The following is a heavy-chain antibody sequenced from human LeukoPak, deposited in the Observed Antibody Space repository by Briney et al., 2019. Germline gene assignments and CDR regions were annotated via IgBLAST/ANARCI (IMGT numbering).Heavy chain of an antibody. CDR1: GGSISSGGYY. CDR2: IYYSGST. D-gene: IGHD3-22*01. V-gene: IGHV4-31*03. Sequence: SETLSLTCTVSGGSISSGGYYWSWIRQHPGKGLEWIGYIYYSGSTYYNPSLKSRVTISVDTSKNQFSLKLNSVTAADTAVYYCARDLLGSGYTPFDYYYMDVWGKGTTVTVSS. CDR3: ARDLLGSGYTPFDYYYMDV. J-gene: IGHJ6*03.